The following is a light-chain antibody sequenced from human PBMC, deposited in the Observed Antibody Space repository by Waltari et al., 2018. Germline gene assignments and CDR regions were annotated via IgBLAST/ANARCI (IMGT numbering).Light chain of an antibody. J-gene: IGLJ2*01. CDR2: DVS. CDR1: SSDVGGYHY. Sequence: QSALTQPASVSGSPGQSITISCTGTSSDVGGYHYVSWYPQHPGKAPTLMIYDVSNRPSGVSNRFSGSKSGNTASLTISGLQAEDEADYYCSSYTSSTVVFGGGTKLTVL. V-gene: IGLV2-14*03. CDR3: SSYTSSTVV.